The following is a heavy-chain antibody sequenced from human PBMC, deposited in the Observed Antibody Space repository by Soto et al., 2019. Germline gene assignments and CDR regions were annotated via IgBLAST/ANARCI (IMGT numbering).Heavy chain of an antibody. D-gene: IGHD4-17*01. CDR2: ISYDGSNK. J-gene: IGHJ4*02. CDR1: GFTFSSYG. Sequence: ESGGGVVQPGRSLRLSCAASGFTFSSYGMHWVSQAPGKGLEWVAVISYDGSNKYYADSVKGRFTISRDNSKNTLYLQMNSLRAEDTAVYYCAKDPPYDYGGNSGYFDYWGQGTLVTVSS. CDR3: AKDPPYDYGGNSGYFDY. V-gene: IGHV3-30*18.